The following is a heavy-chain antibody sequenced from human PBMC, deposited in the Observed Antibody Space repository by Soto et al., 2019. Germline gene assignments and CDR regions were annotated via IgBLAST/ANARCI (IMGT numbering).Heavy chain of an antibody. CDR3: AREASGYYYGWFDP. J-gene: IGHJ5*02. Sequence: QLLLQESGPGLVKPSETLSLTCTVSGGSILDSTYYWAWIRQSPGKGLEWIGTIFYSGGTFYTPSFQIRVPMSLETSNNQFSLKLSSVTAADTAVYYSAREASGYYYGWFDPWGQGTLVTVSS. D-gene: IGHD3-22*01. CDR2: IFYSGGT. V-gene: IGHV4-39*02. CDR1: GGSILDSTYY.